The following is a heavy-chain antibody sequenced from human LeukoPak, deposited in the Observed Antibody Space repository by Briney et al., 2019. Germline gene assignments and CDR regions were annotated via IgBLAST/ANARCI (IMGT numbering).Heavy chain of an antibody. V-gene: IGHV3-30*04. CDR1: GFTFSSSA. CDR3: ARTKGTYFGWTPLDY. CDR2: ISFDGTNK. D-gene: IGHD3-9*01. Sequence: GGSLRLSCAASGFTFSSSAMHWVRQAPGKGLEWVAVISFDGTNKYYAGSVKGRFSISRDNSRNTLYLQMNSLGPEDTAVFYCARTKGTYFGWTPLDYWGQGTLVTVSS. J-gene: IGHJ4*02.